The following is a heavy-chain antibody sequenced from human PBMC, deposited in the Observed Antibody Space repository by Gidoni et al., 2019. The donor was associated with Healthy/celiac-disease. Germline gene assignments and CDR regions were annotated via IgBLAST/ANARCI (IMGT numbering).Heavy chain of an antibody. V-gene: IGHV3-21*01. J-gene: IGHJ4*02. CDR1: GFTFSTYS. CDR2: ISSSSSYI. D-gene: IGHD2-21*01. CDR3: ARDVVGYGDY. Sequence: EVQLVESGGGLVKPGGSLRLSCAASGFTFSTYSMNWVRQAPGKGLEWVSSISSSSSYIYYADSVKGRFTISRDNAKNSLYRQMNSLRAEDTAVYYCARDVVGYGDYWGQGTLVTVSS.